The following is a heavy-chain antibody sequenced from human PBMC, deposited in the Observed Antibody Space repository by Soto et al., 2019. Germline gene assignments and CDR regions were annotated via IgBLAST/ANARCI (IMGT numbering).Heavy chain of an antibody. CDR2: IYPGDSDT. J-gene: IGHJ4*02. CDR3: ASSADYYDSSGYYGPADY. D-gene: IGHD3-22*01. Sequence: GASVKVSCKGSGYSFTSYWIGWVRQMPGKGLEWMGIIYPGDSDTRYSPSFQGQVTISADKSISTAYLQWSSLKASDTAMYYCASSADYYDSSGYYGPADYWGQGTLVTVSS. V-gene: IGHV5-51*01. CDR1: GYSFTSYW.